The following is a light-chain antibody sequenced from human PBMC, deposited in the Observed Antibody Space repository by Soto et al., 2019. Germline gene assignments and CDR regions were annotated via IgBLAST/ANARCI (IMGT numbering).Light chain of an antibody. CDR1: QSLSDN. Sequence: IVMTQSPDTLTVSPGETVTLSCRASQSLSDNLAWYQQKTGQPPRLLIFRASTRASGIPARFSGGGSGTEFTLTISRLQSEDLAVYYCQQYGNWPPWTFGPGTKVDIK. CDR3: QQYGNWPPWT. CDR2: RAS. V-gene: IGKV3-15*01. J-gene: IGKJ1*01.